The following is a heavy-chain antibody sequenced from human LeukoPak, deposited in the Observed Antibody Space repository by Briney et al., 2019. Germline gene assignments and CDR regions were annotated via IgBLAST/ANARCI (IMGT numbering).Heavy chain of an antibody. CDR1: GYTLTELS. Sequence: ATVKVSCKVSGYTLTELSMHWVRQAPGKGLEWMGGFDPEDGETIYAQKFQGRVTMTEDTPTDTAYMELSSLRSEDTAVYYCATFGPYEVGAIPTFDYWGQGTLVTVSS. CDR2: FDPEDGET. D-gene: IGHD1-26*01. CDR3: ATFGPYEVGAIPTFDY. J-gene: IGHJ4*02. V-gene: IGHV1-24*01.